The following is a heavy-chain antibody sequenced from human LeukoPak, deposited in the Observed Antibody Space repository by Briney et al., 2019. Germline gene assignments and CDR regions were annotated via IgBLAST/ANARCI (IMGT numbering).Heavy chain of an antibody. CDR1: GGSISSSSYY. J-gene: IGHJ3*02. CDR3: ARDKGIVGAQGI. V-gene: IGHV4-61*01. Sequence: SETLSLTCTVSGGSISSSSYYWSWIRQPPGKGLEWIGYIYYSGSTNYNPSLKSRVTISVATSKNQFSLQLSSVTAADTAVYYCARDKGIVGAQGIWGQGTMVTVSS. CDR2: IYYSGST. D-gene: IGHD1-26*01.